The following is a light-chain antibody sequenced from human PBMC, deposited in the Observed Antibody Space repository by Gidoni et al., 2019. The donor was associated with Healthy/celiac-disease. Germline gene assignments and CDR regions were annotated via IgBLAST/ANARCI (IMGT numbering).Light chain of an antibody. CDR3: QQYGSSPPVYT. CDR2: GAS. J-gene: IGKJ2*01. CDR1: QSVSSSY. V-gene: IGKV3-20*01. Sequence: EMVLTQSPGTLSLSPGERATLSCRASQSVSSSYLAWYQQKPGQAPRLLIYGASSRATGIPDRFSGRGSGTDFTLTISRLEPEDFAVYYCQQYGSSPPVYTFGQGTKLEIK.